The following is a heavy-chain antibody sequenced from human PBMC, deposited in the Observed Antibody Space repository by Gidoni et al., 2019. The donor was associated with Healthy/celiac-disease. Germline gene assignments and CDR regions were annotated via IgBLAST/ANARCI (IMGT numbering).Heavy chain of an antibody. J-gene: IGHJ4*02. D-gene: IGHD6-13*01. V-gene: IGHV4-61*01. CDR3: ARGTSSSRYPAT. Sequence: QVQLQESGPGLVRPSEPLSLTCTVSGGSVSSGSYYWSWIRQPPGKGLEWIGYIYYCGSTNYNPSLKSRVTISVDTSKNQFSLKLSSVTAADTAVYYCARGTSSSRYPATWGQGTLVTVSS. CDR1: GGSVSSGSYY. CDR2: IYYCGST.